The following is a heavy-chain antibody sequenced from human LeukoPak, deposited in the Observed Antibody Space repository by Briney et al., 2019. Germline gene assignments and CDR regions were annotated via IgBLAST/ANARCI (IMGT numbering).Heavy chain of an antibody. D-gene: IGHD6-13*01. V-gene: IGHV3-21*01. Sequence: GGSLRLSCAASGFTFSSYSMNWVRQAPGKGLDWVSSISSTSSYIYYGDSVRGRFTISRDNANNSLYLQMNSLRAEDTAVYYCARDPYSSGWFGPFFQYWGQGTLVTVSS. J-gene: IGHJ4*02. CDR2: ISSTSSYI. CDR1: GFTFSSYS. CDR3: ARDPYSSGWFGPFFQY.